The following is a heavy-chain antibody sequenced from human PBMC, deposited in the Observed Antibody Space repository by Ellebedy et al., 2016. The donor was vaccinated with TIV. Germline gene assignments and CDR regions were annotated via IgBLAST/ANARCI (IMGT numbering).Heavy chain of an antibody. CDR1: GLSFKPNEAG. V-gene: IGHV2-5*02. J-gene: IGHJ4*02. CDR3: ARVPVGASEFDY. CDR2: IYWDGDK. D-gene: IGHD1-26*01. Sequence: SGPTLVXPTHTLSLICTFSGLSFKPNEAGVGWIRQPPRKALEWLALIYWDGDKRYSPSLKSRLTIAKDASKSQVVLTMTNMDPVDTATYYCARVPVGASEFDYWGQGTLVTVSS.